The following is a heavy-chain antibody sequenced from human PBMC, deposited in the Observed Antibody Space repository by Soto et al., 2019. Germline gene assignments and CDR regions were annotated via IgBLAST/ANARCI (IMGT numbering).Heavy chain of an antibody. J-gene: IGHJ4*02. Sequence: GGSLRLSCAASGFTFSSYAMSWVRQAPGKGLEWVSAISGSGGSTYYADSVKGRFTISRDNSKNTLYLQMNSLRAEDTAVYYCATRGSQLTWPDLGYCSGGSCYSFDYWSQGTLVTVSS. V-gene: IGHV3-23*01. D-gene: IGHD2-15*01. CDR3: ATRGSQLTWPDLGYCSGGSCYSFDY. CDR2: ISGSGGST. CDR1: GFTFSSYA.